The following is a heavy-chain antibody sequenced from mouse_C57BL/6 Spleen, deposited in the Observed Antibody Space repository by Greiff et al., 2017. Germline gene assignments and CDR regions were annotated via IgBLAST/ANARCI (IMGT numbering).Heavy chain of an antibody. D-gene: IGHD2-14*01. CDR1: GYTFTSYW. CDR2: INPRNGGT. J-gene: IGHJ2*01. CDR3: AREVLLYYFDY. Sequence: VQLQQPGTELVKPGASVKLSCKASGYTFTSYWMHWVKQRPGQGLEWIGNINPRNGGTTYNEKFKSKATLTVDKSSSTAYMQLSSLTSEDSSVYYCAREVLLYYFDYWGQGTTLTVSS. V-gene: IGHV1-53*01.